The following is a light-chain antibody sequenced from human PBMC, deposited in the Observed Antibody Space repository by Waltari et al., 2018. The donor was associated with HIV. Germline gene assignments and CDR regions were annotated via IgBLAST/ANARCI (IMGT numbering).Light chain of an antibody. Sequence: QSALTQPASVSGSPGQSITISCTGISSGSGGYKSVSWYQHHPGKAPNLIIYEVSNRPPGAPERFSGSKPGNTASLTISGLQAEDEADYYCCSYAGRNTMVFGGGTTLTVL. CDR3: CSYAGRNTMV. CDR1: SSGSGGYKS. CDR2: EVS. V-gene: IGLV2-14*01. J-gene: IGLJ2*01.